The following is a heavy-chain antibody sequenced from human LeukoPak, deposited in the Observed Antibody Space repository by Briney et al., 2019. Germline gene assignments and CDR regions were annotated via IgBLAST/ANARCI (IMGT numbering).Heavy chain of an antibody. CDR2: INTGNGNT. J-gene: IGHJ4*02. V-gene: IGHV1-3*04. D-gene: IGHD2-21*02. CDR1: GYTFTSYG. Sequence: ASVTVSCKASGYTFTSYGVHWVRQAPGQRLECMGWINTGNGNTKYSQKFQGRVTITRDTSASTAYMDLSSLRSEDTAVYYCARNTETAIPLPYYFDYWGQGTLVTVSS. CDR3: ARNTETAIPLPYYFDY.